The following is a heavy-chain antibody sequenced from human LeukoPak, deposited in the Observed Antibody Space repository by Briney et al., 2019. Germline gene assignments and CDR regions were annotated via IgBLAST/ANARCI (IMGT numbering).Heavy chain of an antibody. CDR2: ISYDGSKK. D-gene: IGHD5-18*01. V-gene: IGHV3-30*18. CDR1: GFNFSAYG. J-gene: IGHJ4*02. Sequence: PGRSLRLSCAASGFNFSAYGMHWVRQAPGKGLVWVAAISYDGSKKYYSESEEGRFIISRDNSNDTLFLRLSSLRPGDTAMYYCAKGRRGSSYVHYFDSWGQGALVTVSS. CDR3: AKGRRGSSYVHYFDS.